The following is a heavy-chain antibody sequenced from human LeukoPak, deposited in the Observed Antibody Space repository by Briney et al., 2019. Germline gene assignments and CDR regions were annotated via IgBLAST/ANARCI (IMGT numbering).Heavy chain of an antibody. Sequence: PSETLSLTCTVSGGSISGSSYYWGWIRQPPGKGLEWIGSIYYSGSTYYNPSLKSRVTISVDTSKNQISLKLSSVTAADTAVYYCARPIYSGSYRHAFDIWGQGTMVTVSS. J-gene: IGHJ3*02. CDR2: IYYSGST. CDR1: GGSISGSSYY. D-gene: IGHD1-26*01. CDR3: ARPIYSGSYRHAFDI. V-gene: IGHV4-39*01.